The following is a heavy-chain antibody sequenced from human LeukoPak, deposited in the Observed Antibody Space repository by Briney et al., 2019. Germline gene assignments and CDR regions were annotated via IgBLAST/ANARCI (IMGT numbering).Heavy chain of an antibody. J-gene: IGHJ4*02. CDR2: IYYSGST. CDR1: GGSISSGDYY. D-gene: IGHD5-12*01. V-gene: IGHV4-30-4*01. Sequence: SETLSLTCAVSGGSISSGDYYWSWIRQPPGKGLEWIGYIYYSGSTYYNPSLKSRVTISVDTSKNQFSLKLSSVTAADTAVYYCARGLVATNIFDYWGQGTLVTVSS. CDR3: ARGLVATNIFDY.